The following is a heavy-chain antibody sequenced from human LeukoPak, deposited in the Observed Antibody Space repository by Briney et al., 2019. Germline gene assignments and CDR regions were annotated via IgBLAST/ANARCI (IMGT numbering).Heavy chain of an antibody. V-gene: IGHV4-34*01. J-gene: IGHJ3*02. D-gene: IGHD2-2*01. CDR3: ARHSRCSSTSCWDAFDI. Sequence: PSETLSLTCAVYGGSFSGYYWTWIRQPPGKGLEWIGEIHHSGSTNYNPSLKSRVTISVDTSKNQFSLKLSSVTAADTAVYYCARHSRCSSTSCWDAFDIWGQGTMVTVSS. CDR1: GGSFSGYY. CDR2: IHHSGST.